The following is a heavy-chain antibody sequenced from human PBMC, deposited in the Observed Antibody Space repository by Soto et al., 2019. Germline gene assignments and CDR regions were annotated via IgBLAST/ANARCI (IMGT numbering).Heavy chain of an antibody. CDR1: GFTFSNYA. CDR3: AKDILKTGLDGFEI. Sequence: EVQLLESGGGTVPPGGSLRLSCAASGFTFSNYAMSWVRQAPGRGLEWVLAISGSGGSTYHADSVTGRFAISRDNSKNTLFLQMNSLRAEDTAIYYSAKDILKTGLDGFEIWGKGTMVTVSS. J-gene: IGHJ3*02. CDR2: ISGSGGST. V-gene: IGHV3-23*01. D-gene: IGHD1-1*01.